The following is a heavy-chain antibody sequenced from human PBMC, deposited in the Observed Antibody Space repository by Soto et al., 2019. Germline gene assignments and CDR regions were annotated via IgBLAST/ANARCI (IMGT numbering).Heavy chain of an antibody. D-gene: IGHD6-13*01. V-gene: IGHV4-39*02. CDR1: GDPVGYTSFY. CDR2: VHHSVTT. Sequence: PSETLSLTCDVSGDPVGYTSFYWGWLRQSPGKGLEWIGSVHHSVTTYYNPSLKGRVTISMDTSKNQFSLRLTSVTAADTAVYYCARDTSSTSLRAEYFQFWGQGTQVTVSS. J-gene: IGHJ1*01. CDR3: ARDTSSTSLRAEYFQF.